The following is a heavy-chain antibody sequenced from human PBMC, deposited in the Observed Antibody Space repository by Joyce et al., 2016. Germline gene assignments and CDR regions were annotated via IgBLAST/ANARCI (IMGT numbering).Heavy chain of an antibody. V-gene: IGHV3-53*01. CDR1: GFTVSSNY. D-gene: IGHD6-19*01. J-gene: IGHJ2*01. CDR3: AREDSSGWDNWYFDL. Sequence: ELQVVESGGRLIQPGGSLRLSCAASGFTVSSNYMSWVRRAPGKGLEWGAVIQFRSDTYYADAVSGRFSISRDNSKNMVYLQMNSLRPDDTAVYYCAREDSSGWDNWYFDLWGRGTLVTVSS. CDR2: IQFRSDT.